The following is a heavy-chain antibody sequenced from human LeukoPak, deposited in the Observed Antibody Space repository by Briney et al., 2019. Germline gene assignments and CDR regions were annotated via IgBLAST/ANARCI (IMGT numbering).Heavy chain of an antibody. D-gene: IGHD5-24*01. CDR3: AKSGYNRFDY. Sequence: PGGSLRLSCAASVFTFSTYNMNWVRQAPGKGLEWVSSITSSSSDIYYADSVKGRFTISRDNAKNTVYLQMNSLRAGDTAVYYCAKSGYNRFDYWGQGTLVTVSS. V-gene: IGHV3-21*04. CDR1: VFTFSTYN. CDR2: ITSSSSDI. J-gene: IGHJ4*02.